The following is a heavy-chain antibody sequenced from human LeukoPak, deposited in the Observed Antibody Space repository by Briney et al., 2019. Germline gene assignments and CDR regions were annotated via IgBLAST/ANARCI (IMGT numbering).Heavy chain of an antibody. V-gene: IGHV3-15*01. Sequence: GGSLRLSCAASGFTFSNACMSWVRQAPGKGLEWVGHIKTKTDGGTTDYAAPVKGRFAISRDDSKNTLYLQMNSLKTEDTALYYCTTGTWIQLWLADYWGQGTLVTVSS. CDR1: GFTFSNAC. CDR2: IKTKTDGGTT. D-gene: IGHD5-18*01. J-gene: IGHJ4*02. CDR3: TTGTWIQLWLADY.